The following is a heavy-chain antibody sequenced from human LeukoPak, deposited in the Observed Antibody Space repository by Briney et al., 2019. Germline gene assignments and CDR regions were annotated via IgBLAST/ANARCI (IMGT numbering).Heavy chain of an antibody. D-gene: IGHD5-18*01. CDR3: ARDRGYSYGLYYYYYGMDV. Sequence: GASVKVSCKVSGYSLTELSMHWVRQTPGKGLEWMGGFDPEAGETIYAQKFQGRVTITRDTSASTAYMELSSLRSEDTAVYYCARDRGYSYGLYYYYYGMDVWGQGTTVTVSS. V-gene: IGHV1-24*01. CDR1: GYSLTELS. J-gene: IGHJ6*02. CDR2: FDPEAGET.